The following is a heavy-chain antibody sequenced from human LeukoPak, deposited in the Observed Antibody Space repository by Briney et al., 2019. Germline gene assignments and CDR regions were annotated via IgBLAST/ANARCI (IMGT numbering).Heavy chain of an antibody. CDR1: GFTFSSYA. CDR2: MSYDGSNK. D-gene: IGHD6-19*01. J-gene: IGHJ3*02. V-gene: IGHV3-30-3*01. CDR3: ARHSAEVEQWLVPAFDI. Sequence: GGSLRLSCAASGFTFSSYAMHWVRQPPAKGLEWVAVMSYDGSNKYYADSVKGRFTISRDNSKNTLYLQMSSLRAEDTAVYYCARHSAEVEQWLVPAFDIWGQGTMVTVSS.